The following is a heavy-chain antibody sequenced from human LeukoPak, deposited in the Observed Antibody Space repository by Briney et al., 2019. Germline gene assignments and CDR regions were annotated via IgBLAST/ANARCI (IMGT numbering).Heavy chain of an antibody. Sequence: GGSLRLSCAASGFTFSSYGMHWVRQAPGKGLEWVAVISYDGSNKYYADSVKGRFTISRDNSKNTLYLQMNSLRAEDTAVYYCAKDRYLRYGSGSHLPGYGMDVWGQGTTVTVSS. D-gene: IGHD3-10*01. J-gene: IGHJ6*02. V-gene: IGHV3-30*18. CDR1: GFTFSSYG. CDR2: ISYDGSNK. CDR3: AKDRYLRYGSGSHLPGYGMDV.